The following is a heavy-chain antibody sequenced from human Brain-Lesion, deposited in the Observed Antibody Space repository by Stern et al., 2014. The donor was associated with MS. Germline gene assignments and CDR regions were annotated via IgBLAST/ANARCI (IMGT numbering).Heavy chain of an antibody. D-gene: IGHD3-10*01. Sequence: EVQLVESGGDLVQPGRSLRLSCAAFGFTFDDYAMHWVRQAPGKGLEWVAGISWNSGTIGYADSVKGRFTTSRDNAYSSLYLKMNSLNPGAPALYYCERNKTASSAYFAYWGQGTLVTVSS. CDR1: GFTFDDYA. J-gene: IGHJ4*02. CDR3: ERNKTASSAYFAY. CDR2: ISWNSGTI. V-gene: IGHV3-9*01.